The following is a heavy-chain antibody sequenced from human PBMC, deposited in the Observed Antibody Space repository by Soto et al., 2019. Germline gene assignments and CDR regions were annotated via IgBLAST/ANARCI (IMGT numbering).Heavy chain of an antibody. V-gene: IGHV4-59*01. J-gene: IGHJ4*02. CDR3: ARWDLGLFDY. D-gene: IGHD1-26*01. CDR1: GGSISSYY. Sequence: QVQLQESGPGLVKPSETLSLTCTVSGGSISSYYWSWIRQPPGKGLEWIGYIYYSGSTNYNPSLKSRVTISVDTSKNQFSLKLSSVTAADTAVYYCARWDLGLFDYWGQGTLVTVSS. CDR2: IYYSGST.